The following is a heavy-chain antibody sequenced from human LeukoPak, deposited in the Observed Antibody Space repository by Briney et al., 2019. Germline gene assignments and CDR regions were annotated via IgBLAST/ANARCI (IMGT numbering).Heavy chain of an antibody. J-gene: IGHJ4*02. D-gene: IGHD3-16*01. V-gene: IGHV3-23*01. CDR2: ISGSGGST. CDR3: AKDRSWGIPNYFDF. CDR1: GFTFSSYA. Sequence: PGGSLRLSCAASGFTFSSYAMSWVRQAPGKGLEWVSGISGSGGSTFYADSVKGRFTISRDDSNTLYLRMNGLRAEDTAVYYCAKDRSWGIPNYFDFWGQGTLVTVSS.